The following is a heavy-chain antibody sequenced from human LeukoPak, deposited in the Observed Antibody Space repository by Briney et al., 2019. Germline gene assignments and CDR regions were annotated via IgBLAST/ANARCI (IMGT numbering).Heavy chain of an antibody. D-gene: IGHD6-19*01. Sequence: GESLKISCKGFGYSFTTYWIAWVRQMPGKGLEWMGIIYPGDSDTRYSPSFQGQVTISADKSISTAYLQWSSLKASDTAMYYCARRWEDSSGPFDYWGQGTLVTVSS. CDR1: GYSFTTYW. CDR3: ARRWEDSSGPFDY. V-gene: IGHV5-51*01. J-gene: IGHJ4*02. CDR2: IYPGDSDT.